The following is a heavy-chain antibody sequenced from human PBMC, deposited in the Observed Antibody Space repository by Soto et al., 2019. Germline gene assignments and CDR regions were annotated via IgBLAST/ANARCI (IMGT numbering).Heavy chain of an antibody. CDR2: ITAFLGTT. Sequence: SVKVSCKASGGLFSRNTLCWVRQAPGQGLEWMGGITAFLGTTKYAQKFQGRVTITADESSATAYLELSSLRSEDTAVYYCARTHFYEPDGVFDYSEFWGNGNLVNVSS. CDR1: GGLFSRNT. CDR3: ARTHFYEPDGVFDYSEF. D-gene: IGHD3-22*01. V-gene: IGHV1-69*13. J-gene: IGHJ4*01.